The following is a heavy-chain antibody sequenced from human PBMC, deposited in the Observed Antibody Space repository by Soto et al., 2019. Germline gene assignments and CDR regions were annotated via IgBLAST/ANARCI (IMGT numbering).Heavy chain of an antibody. CDR1: GGTFSKDA. D-gene: IGHD5-18*01. V-gene: IGHV1-69*01. CDR2: LIPVFGSP. CDR3: TRVLGYTFEPGKTRYYAMDV. J-gene: IGHJ6*02. Sequence: QVQLVQSGAEVKKPGSSVTVSCKTSGGTFSKDAINWVRQAPGQGLEWMGLLIPVFGSPIYAQKFQGRIRTPADESTSTAFRDLSSLRSEDTAVYYCTRVLGYTFEPGKTRYYAMDVWGQGTTVSVSS.